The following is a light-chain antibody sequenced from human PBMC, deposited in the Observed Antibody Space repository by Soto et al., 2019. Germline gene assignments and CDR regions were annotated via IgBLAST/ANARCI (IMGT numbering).Light chain of an antibody. V-gene: IGKV2-30*02. CDR1: QGLVHHRGNIY. CDR2: KIS. CDR3: MQTTHWPYT. Sequence: DAVLTQSPLSLPVTLGQPASISCRSSQGLVHHRGNIYLNWFHQRPGQSPRRLIYKISDRDSGVPDRFSGSGSGTDFTLKISRVEAEDVGVYYCMQTTHWPYTFGQGTKLEIK. J-gene: IGKJ2*01.